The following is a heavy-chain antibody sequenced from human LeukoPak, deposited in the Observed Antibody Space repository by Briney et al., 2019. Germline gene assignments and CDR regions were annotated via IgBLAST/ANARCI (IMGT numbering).Heavy chain of an antibody. CDR3: ARDSRGAYNFDF. CDR1: GYTFTAYY. J-gene: IGHJ4*02. D-gene: IGHD3-10*01. V-gene: IGHV1-2*02. CDR2: INPNSGGT. Sequence: ASVNVPCKASGYTFTAYYMHWLRQAPGQGLEWMGWINPNSGGTKYAQKFQGRVTMTRDTSISTAYMELSSLSSDDTAVYYCARDSRGAYNFDFWGQGTLVTVSS.